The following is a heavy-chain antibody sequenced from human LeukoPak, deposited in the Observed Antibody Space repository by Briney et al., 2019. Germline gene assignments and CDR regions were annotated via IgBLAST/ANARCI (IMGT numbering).Heavy chain of an antibody. CDR2: INHSGST. CDR3: ARYPPRYYYGSGSPTPRYYYYMDV. CDR1: GGSISSSSYY. Sequence: SETLSLTCTVSGGSISSSSYYWGWIRQPPGKGLEWIGEINHSGSTNYNPSLKSRVTISVDTSKNQFSLKLSSVTAADTAVYYCARYPPRYYYGSGSPTPRYYYYMDVWGKGTTVTVSS. D-gene: IGHD3-10*01. J-gene: IGHJ6*03. V-gene: IGHV4-39*07.